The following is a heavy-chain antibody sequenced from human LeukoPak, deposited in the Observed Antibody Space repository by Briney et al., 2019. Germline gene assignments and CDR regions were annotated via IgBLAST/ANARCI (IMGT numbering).Heavy chain of an antibody. CDR2: INHSGST. CDR3: AGAATIEGFDY. D-gene: IGHD5-12*01. CDR1: GGSFSGYY. V-gene: IGHV4-34*01. J-gene: IGHJ4*02. Sequence: SETLSLTRAVYGGSFSGYYWSWIRQPPGKGLEWIGEINHSGSTNYNPSLKSRVTISVDTSKNQFSLKLSSVTAADTAVYYCAGAATIEGFDYWGQGTLVTVSS.